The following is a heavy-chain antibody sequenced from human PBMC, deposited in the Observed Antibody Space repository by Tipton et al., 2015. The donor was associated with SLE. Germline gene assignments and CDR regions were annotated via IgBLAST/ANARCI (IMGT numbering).Heavy chain of an antibody. CDR3: ARDRGGGWIGYAFDI. J-gene: IGHJ3*02. CDR1: GFTFSSYL. CDR2: INSDGSST. V-gene: IGHV3-74*01. D-gene: IGHD2-15*01. Sequence: GSLRLSCAASGFTFSSYLMHRVRQAPGTGLLWVSRINSDGSSTSSADYVKGRFTISRDNAKNTLYLQMNSLRAEDTAVYYCARDRGGGWIGYAFDIWGQGTMVTVSS.